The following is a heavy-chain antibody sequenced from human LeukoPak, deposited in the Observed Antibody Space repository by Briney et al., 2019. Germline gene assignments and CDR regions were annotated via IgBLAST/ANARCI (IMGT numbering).Heavy chain of an antibody. D-gene: IGHD6-6*01. V-gene: IGHV2-70*17. Sequence: SGPTLVNPTQTLTLACTFSGFSLSTSGMCVSWIRQSPGKALEWLARIDWDNDEFYATSLKTRLSIFKDTSKNLAVLTMTNMDPVDTGTYYCTRTVRHSISSEGNYYYMDVWGQGTTVTVSS. CDR2: IDWDNDE. CDR1: GFSLSTSGMC. J-gene: IGHJ6*03. CDR3: TRTVRHSISSEGNYYYMDV.